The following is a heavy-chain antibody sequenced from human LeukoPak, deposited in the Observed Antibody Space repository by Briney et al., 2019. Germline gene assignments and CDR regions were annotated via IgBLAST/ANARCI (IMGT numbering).Heavy chain of an antibody. CDR3: ATWNFLTAAAFDF. CDR1: GGSFSGYY. J-gene: IGHJ4*02. D-gene: IGHD6-25*01. V-gene: IGHV4-34*01. CDR2: INHSGST. Sequence: SETLSLTCAVYGGSFSGYYWSWIRQPPGKGLEWIGEINHSGSTNYNPSLTSRVTISLDTSKNQLSLKLSSVTAADTAVYYCATWNFLTAAAFDFWGQGTLVTVSS.